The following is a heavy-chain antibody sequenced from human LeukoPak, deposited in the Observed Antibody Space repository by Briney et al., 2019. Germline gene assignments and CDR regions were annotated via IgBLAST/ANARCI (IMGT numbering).Heavy chain of an antibody. CDR2: IYHSENT. CDR1: GGSISSSNW. J-gene: IGHJ3*02. Sequence: PSETLSLTCAVSGGSISSSNWWSWVRQPPGKGLEWIGEIYHSENTNYNPSLKSRVTISLDKSRNQFSLRLSSVTAADTAVYYCARESPTIRLRAFDIWGQGTMVTVSS. D-gene: IGHD4/OR15-4a*01. CDR3: ARESPTIRLRAFDI. V-gene: IGHV4-4*02.